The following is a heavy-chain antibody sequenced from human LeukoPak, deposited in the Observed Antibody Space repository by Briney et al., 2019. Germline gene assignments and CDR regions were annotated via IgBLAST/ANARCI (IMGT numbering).Heavy chain of an antibody. CDR2: IYYSGST. CDR1: GGSISSYY. J-gene: IGHJ5*02. V-gene: IGHV4-59*01. Sequence: SETLSLTCTVSGGSISSYYWSWIRQPPGKGLEWIGYIYYSGSTNYNPSLKSRVTISVDTSKNQFSLKLSSVTAADTAVYYCARTYYYDSSGYPGGFDPWGQGTLVTVSS. D-gene: IGHD3-22*01. CDR3: ARTYYYDSSGYPGGFDP.